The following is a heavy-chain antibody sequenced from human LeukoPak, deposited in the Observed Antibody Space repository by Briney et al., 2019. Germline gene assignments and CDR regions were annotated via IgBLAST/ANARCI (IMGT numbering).Heavy chain of an antibody. CDR3: VRGYSSTNHQGRWFDP. CDR1: GFTLTTHA. CDR2: FSGSGSRT. D-gene: IGHD2-2*01. V-gene: IGHV3-23*01. J-gene: IGHJ5*02. Sequence: PGGSLRLSCAGSGFTLTTHAMSWVRQAPGKGLEWVSAFSGSGSRTYYADSVKGRFTISRDNSKNTLYLQMNSLRAEDTALYYCVRGYSSTNHQGRWFDPWGQGTLVTVSS.